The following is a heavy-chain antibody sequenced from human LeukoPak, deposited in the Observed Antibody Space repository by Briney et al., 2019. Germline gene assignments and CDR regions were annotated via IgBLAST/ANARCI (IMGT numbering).Heavy chain of an antibody. J-gene: IGHJ3*02. CDR1: GGSISSYY. Sequence: KPSETLSLTCTVSGGSISSYYWSWIRQPPGKGLEWIGYIYYSRSTNYNPSLKSRVTISVDTSKNQFSLKLSSVTAADTAVYYCARVGQLLWFGELSLAFDIWGQGTMVTVSS. CDR2: IYYSRST. CDR3: ARVGQLLWFGELSLAFDI. V-gene: IGHV4-59*01. D-gene: IGHD3-10*01.